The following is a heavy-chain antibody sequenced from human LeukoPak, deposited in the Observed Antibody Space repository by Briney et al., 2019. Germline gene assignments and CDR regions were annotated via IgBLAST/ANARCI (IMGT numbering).Heavy chain of an antibody. J-gene: IGHJ5*02. CDR3: ASTYPYCGGDCFIDP. V-gene: IGHV4-61*01. CDR2: IYYSGST. D-gene: IGHD2-21*02. Sequence: SETLSLTCTVSGASVSSNSYHWSWIRQPPGKGLEWIGYIYYSGSTNYNPSLKSRVTISVDTSKNQFSLKLSSVTAADTAVYYCASTYPYCGGDCFIDPWGQGTLVTVSS. CDR1: GASVSSNSYH.